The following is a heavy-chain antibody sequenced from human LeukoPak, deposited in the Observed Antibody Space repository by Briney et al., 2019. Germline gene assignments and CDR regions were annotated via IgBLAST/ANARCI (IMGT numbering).Heavy chain of an antibody. J-gene: IGHJ4*02. CDR2: IYYSGST. D-gene: IGHD3-16*01. V-gene: IGHV4-59*08. CDR3: ARHLGRRGNY. Sequence: PSETLSLTCTVSGGSISSYYWNWIRQPPGKGLEWIGYIYYSGSTNYNPSLKSRVTISVDTSKNQFSLKLSSVTAADTAVYYCARHLGRRGNYWGQGTLVTVSS. CDR1: GGSISSYY.